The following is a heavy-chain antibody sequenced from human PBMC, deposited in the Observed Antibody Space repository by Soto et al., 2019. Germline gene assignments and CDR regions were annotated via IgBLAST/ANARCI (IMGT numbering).Heavy chain of an antibody. V-gene: IGHV3-23*01. CDR3: AKGSSGWYERFDY. J-gene: IGHJ4*02. Sequence: EVQLLESGGGLVQPGGSLRLSCAASGFTFSSYAMSWVRQAPGRGLEWVSTISGSGGSTYYADSVKGRFTISGENSKNTLYLQMNSLRAEDTAVYYCAKGSSGWYERFDYWGQGTLVTVSS. CDR2: ISGSGGST. CDR1: GFTFSSYA. D-gene: IGHD6-19*01.